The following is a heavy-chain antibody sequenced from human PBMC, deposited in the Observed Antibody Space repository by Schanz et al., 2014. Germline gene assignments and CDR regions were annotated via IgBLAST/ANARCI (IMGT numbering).Heavy chain of an antibody. D-gene: IGHD2-2*01. V-gene: IGHV3-48*01. CDR1: GFIVRSNY. J-gene: IGHJ5*02. Sequence: EVQLVESGGGLVQPGGSLRLSCAVSGFIVRSNYMTWVRQAPGKGLEWVSYISSASSTINYADSVKGRFTISRDNAKNSLFLQMNSLRAEDTAVYYCARAGYDADNWFDPWGQGTLVTVSS. CDR2: ISSASSTI. CDR3: ARAGYDADNWFDP.